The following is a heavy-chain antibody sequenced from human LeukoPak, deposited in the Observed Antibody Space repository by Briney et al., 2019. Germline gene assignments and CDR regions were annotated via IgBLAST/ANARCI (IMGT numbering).Heavy chain of an antibody. V-gene: IGHV1-18*01. D-gene: IGHD3-10*01. J-gene: IGHJ4*02. Sequence: ASVKVSCKASGYTFTTYGFSWVRQAPGQGLEWMGWISAYNDNRNYALNFQDRVTMTTDTSTSTAYMELRSLTSDDTAVYYCARDYGSGSYYNVRLDYWGQGTLVTVSS. CDR3: ARDYGSGSYYNVRLDY. CDR2: ISAYNDNR. CDR1: GYTFTTYG.